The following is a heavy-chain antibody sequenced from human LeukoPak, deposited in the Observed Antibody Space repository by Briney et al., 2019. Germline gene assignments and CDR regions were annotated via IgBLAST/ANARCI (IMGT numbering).Heavy chain of an antibody. CDR2: IYYSGTT. V-gene: IGHV4-59*08. D-gene: IGHD3-22*01. J-gene: IGHJ4*01. CDR1: GGSISSYY. Sequence: PSETLSLTCTVSGGSISSYYWSWIRQPPGKGLEWIGYIYYSGTTYYNPSLKSRVTISVETSKNQFSLRLSSVTAADTAVYYCARYYYDSSGYYYPVDYWGQGTLVTVSS. CDR3: ARYYYDSSGYYYPVDY.